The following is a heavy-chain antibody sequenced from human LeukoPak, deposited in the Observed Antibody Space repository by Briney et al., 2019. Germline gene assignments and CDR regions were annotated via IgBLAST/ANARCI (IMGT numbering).Heavy chain of an antibody. CDR2: IFHTGST. V-gene: IGHV4-38-2*02. D-gene: IGHD6-13*01. CDR1: GYSISSGYY. Sequence: SETLSLTCTVSGYSISSGYYWAWIRQPPGKGLEWIGSIFHTGSTYHNPSLKSRVTISVDTSKNQFSLKLDSVTAADTAVYYCARDHSSSSEDYWGQGTLVTVSS. CDR3: ARDHSSSSEDY. J-gene: IGHJ4*02.